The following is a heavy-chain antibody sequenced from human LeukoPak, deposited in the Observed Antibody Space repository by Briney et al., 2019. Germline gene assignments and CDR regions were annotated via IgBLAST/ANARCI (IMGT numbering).Heavy chain of an antibody. J-gene: IGHJ3*02. CDR2: IRYDGSNK. CDR1: GFTFSSYG. CDR3: AKSQRFLEWLLSWGAFDI. D-gene: IGHD3-3*01. V-gene: IGHV3-30*02. Sequence: GGSLRLSCAASGFTFSSYGMHWVRQAPGKGLEWVAFIRYDGSNKYYADSVKGRFTISRDNSKNTLYLQMNSLRAEDTAVYYCAKSQRFLEWLLSWGAFDIWGQGTMVTVSS.